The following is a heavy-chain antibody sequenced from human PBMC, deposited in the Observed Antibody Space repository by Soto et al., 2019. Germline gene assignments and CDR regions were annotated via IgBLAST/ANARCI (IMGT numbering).Heavy chain of an antibody. J-gene: IGHJ4*02. D-gene: IGHD1-20*01. CDR1: GFTSSSYA. CDR2: ISYDGSNK. V-gene: IGHV3-30-3*01. CDR3: ARDFLEPQYIWNQGTFDY. Sequence: GGSLRLSCAASGFTSSSYAMHWVRQAPGKGLEWVAVISYDGSNKYYADSVKGRFTISRDNSKNTLYLQMNSLRAEDTAVYYCARDFLEPQYIWNQGTFDYWGQGTLVTVSS.